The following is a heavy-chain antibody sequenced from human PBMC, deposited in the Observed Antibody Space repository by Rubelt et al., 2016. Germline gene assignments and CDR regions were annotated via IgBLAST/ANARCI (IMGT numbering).Heavy chain of an antibody. D-gene: IGHD3-10*01. V-gene: IGHV3-23*01. CDR2: ISGSGGST. Sequence: SCAASGFTFSSYAMTWVRQVPGKGLEWVSGISGSGGSTYNADSVKGRLTISRDNSKTTLYLQMNSLRAEDPAVYYCARVAPMVRGVFVWGFDHWGQGTLVTVSS. J-gene: IGHJ4*02. CDR3: ARVAPMVRGVFVWGFDH. CDR1: GFTFSSYA.